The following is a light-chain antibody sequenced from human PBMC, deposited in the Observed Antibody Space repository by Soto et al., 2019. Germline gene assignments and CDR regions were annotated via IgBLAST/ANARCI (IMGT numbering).Light chain of an antibody. J-gene: IGKJ4*01. CDR2: GPS. CDR3: QQYNNWPLT. CDR1: QSVSTN. Sequence: ERVMTQSPATLSVSPGETATLSCRASQSVSTNVAWFQQKPGQVPRLLIYGPSTRATGIPAKFSGSGSGTEFTLTISYLQSEDFAVYYCQQYNNWPLTFGGGTKVDIK. V-gene: IGKV3-15*01.